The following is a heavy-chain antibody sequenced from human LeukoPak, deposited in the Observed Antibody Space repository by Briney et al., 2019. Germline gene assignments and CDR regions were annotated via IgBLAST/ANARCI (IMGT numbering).Heavy chain of an antibody. CDR2: VNSDGGTT. CDR3: ARDARGDFDY. Sequence: PGGSLRLSCAASGFTFSSYWMHWVRQAPGKGLVWVSRVNSDGGTTSYADSVKGRFTISRDNAKNTLFLQMDSLRAEDTAVYYCARDARGDFDYWGQGTLVTVSS. V-gene: IGHV3-74*01. J-gene: IGHJ4*02. CDR1: GFTFSSYW. D-gene: IGHD3-16*01.